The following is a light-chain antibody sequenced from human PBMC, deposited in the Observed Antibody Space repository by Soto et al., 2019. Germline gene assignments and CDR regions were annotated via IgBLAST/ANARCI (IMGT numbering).Light chain of an antibody. CDR3: SAYAGSKTFYV. V-gene: IGLV2-8*01. CDR2: EVS. Sequence: QSALTQPPSASGSPGQSVTISCTGTSSDVGGYNYVSWYQQHPGKAPKLMIYEVSNRPSGVPDRFSGSKSGNTASLTVSGLQGEEEADYFCSAYAGSKTFYVFGTGTKLTVL. CDR1: SSDVGGYNY. J-gene: IGLJ1*01.